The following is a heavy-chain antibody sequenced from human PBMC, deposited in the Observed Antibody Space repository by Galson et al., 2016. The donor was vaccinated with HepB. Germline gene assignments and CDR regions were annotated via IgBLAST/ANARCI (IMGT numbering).Heavy chain of an antibody. CDR3: ARVTLYYYGMDV. CDR1: GYTFTSYA. CDR2: INAGNGNT. Sequence: SVKVSCKASGYTFTSYATHWVRQAPGQRLEWMGWINAGNGNTKYSQKFQGRVTITRDTSASTAYMELSSLRSEDTAVYYCARVTLYYYGMDVWGQGTTVTVSS. V-gene: IGHV1-3*01. J-gene: IGHJ6*02.